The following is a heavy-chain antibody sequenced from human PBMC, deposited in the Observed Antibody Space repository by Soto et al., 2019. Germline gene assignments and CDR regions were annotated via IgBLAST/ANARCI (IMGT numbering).Heavy chain of an antibody. V-gene: IGHV3-23*01. CDR2: INGSGRRT. D-gene: IGHD3-3*01. J-gene: IGHJ4*02. CDR1: GFTFSNYA. CDR3: AKGDSYYDFILNIDY. Sequence: PVGSLRLSCAVSGFTFSNYAMTWVRQAPGKGLEWVSTINGSGRRTYYADSVKGRFTISRDNSRNTLYLQMNSLRAEDTAIYYCAKGDSYYDFILNIDYWGQGTLVTVSS.